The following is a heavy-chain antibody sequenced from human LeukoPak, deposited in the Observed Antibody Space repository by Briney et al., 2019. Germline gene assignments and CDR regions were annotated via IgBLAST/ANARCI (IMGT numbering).Heavy chain of an antibody. CDR3: ARGRKARYFDWLPGFGWFDP. Sequence: GASVKVSCKASGYTFTSYDINWVRQATGQGLEWMGWMNPNSGNTGYAQKFQGRVTMTRNTSISTAYMELSSLRSEDTAVYYCARGRKARYFDWLPGFGWFDPWGQGTLVTVSS. CDR1: GYTFTSYD. CDR2: MNPNSGNT. V-gene: IGHV1-8*01. J-gene: IGHJ5*02. D-gene: IGHD3-9*01.